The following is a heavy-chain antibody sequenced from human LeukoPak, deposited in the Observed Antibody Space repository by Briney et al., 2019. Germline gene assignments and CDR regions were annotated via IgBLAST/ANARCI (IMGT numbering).Heavy chain of an antibody. J-gene: IGHJ3*02. V-gene: IGHV4-59*01. CDR1: GGSISSDY. CDR3: ARCRSYDSSSYCDAVDI. CDR2: ISNSGST. D-gene: IGHD3-22*01. Sequence: PSETLSLTCTVSGGSISSDYWSWIRQPPGKGLEWIGDISNSGSTNYNPSLKSRVTISLDTSKNQFSLKLSSVTAADTAVYYCARCRSYDSSSYCDAVDIWGQGTMVTVSS.